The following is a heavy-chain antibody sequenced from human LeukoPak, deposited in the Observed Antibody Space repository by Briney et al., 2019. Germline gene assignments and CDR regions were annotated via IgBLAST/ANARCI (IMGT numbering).Heavy chain of an antibody. J-gene: IGHJ4*02. Sequence: PSETLPLTCTVSGGSISSYYWSWIRQPPGKGLEWIGYIYSSGSTNYNPSLKSRVTISVDTSKNQFSLKLSSVTAADTAVYYCARRIVLMVYAKPFDYWGQGTLVTVSS. CDR2: IYSSGST. D-gene: IGHD2-8*01. CDR1: GGSISSYY. V-gene: IGHV4-59*12. CDR3: ARRIVLMVYAKPFDY.